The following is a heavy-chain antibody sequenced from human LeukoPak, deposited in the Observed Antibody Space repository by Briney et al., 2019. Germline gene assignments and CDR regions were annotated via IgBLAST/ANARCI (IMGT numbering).Heavy chain of an antibody. CDR1: GGSISSYY. CDR3: ARLTGPIDWFDP. J-gene: IGHJ5*02. V-gene: IGHV4-4*09. D-gene: IGHD2-21*01. CDR2: IYTSGST. Sequence: SETLSLTCTVSGGSISSYYWSWIRQPPGKGLEWIGYIYTSGSTNYNPSLKNRVTISVDTSKNQFSLKLSSVTAADTAVYYCARLTGPIDWFDPWGQGTLVTVSS.